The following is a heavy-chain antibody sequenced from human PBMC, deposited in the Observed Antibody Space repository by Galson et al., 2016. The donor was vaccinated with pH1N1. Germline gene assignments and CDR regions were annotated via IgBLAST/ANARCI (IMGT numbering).Heavy chain of an antibody. CDR3: AKTLKQDEIFDAFDI. V-gene: IGHV3-23*01. J-gene: IGHJ3*02. CDR1: GFTFSSYA. D-gene: IGHD2/OR15-2a*01. Sequence: SVRVSCTASGFTFSSYAMRWVRQAPGQGLEWMSAINRSGGSTYYADSVKGRFTISRDNSKNTPYVQLNSLRAEDTAVYYCAKTLKQDEIFDAFDIWGQGKMVTVSS. CDR2: INRSGGST.